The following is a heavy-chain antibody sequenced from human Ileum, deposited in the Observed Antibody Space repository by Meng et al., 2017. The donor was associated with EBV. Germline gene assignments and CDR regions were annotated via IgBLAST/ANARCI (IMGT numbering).Heavy chain of an antibody. Sequence: VTDACSTLVTPTPTTTLTCTFLGFFLNTGGMVVSWIRQPPGKVLELLALIYLDDDKRYSPSLKTRLTITKDISKNQVVLTMTNMDPVDTATYYCARRSFAAGSPDYWGQGTLVTVSS. D-gene: IGHD3-10*01. J-gene: IGHJ4*02. CDR2: IYLDDDK. CDR3: ARRSFAAGSPDY. CDR1: GFFLNTGGMV. V-gene: IGHV2-5*02.